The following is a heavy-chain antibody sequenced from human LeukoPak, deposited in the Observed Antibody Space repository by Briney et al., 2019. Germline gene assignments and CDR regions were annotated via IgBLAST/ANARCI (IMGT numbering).Heavy chain of an antibody. CDR1: GYTFTSYY. J-gene: IGHJ4*02. CDR3: ARDLGSYEYNY. CDR2: INPSGGST. D-gene: IGHD1-26*01. V-gene: IGHV1-46*01. Sequence: ASVKVSCKASGYTFTSYYMHWVRQAPGQGLEWMGIINPSGGSTSYAQKFQGRVTMTWDMSTSTVYMELSSLRSEDTAVYYCARDLGSYEYNYWGQGTLVTVSS.